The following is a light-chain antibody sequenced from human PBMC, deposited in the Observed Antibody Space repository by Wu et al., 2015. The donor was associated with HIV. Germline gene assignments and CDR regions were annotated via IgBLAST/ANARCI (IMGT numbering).Light chain of an antibody. Sequence: EIVMTQSPATLSVSPGERATLSCRASQSINSNLAWYQQKPGQAPRLFIYAASTRATGIPARFSGSGSGTEFTLTISSMQSEDFAVYYCQQYESWPPYSFGQGTKLEIK. CDR1: QSINSN. V-gene: IGKV3-15*01. CDR2: AAS. CDR3: QQYESWPPYS. J-gene: IGKJ2*03.